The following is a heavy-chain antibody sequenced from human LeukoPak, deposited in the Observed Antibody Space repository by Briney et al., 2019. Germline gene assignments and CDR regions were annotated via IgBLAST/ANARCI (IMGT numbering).Heavy chain of an antibody. CDR3: AKDPGRGYSGYGYGGYDY. D-gene: IGHD5-12*01. Sequence: GSLRLSCAASGFTFSSYAMSWVRQAPGKGLEWVSAISGSGGSTYYADSVKGRFTISRDNSKNTLYLQMNSLRAEDTAVYYCAKDPGRGYSGYGYGGYDYWGQGTLVTVSS. CDR1: GFTFSSYA. V-gene: IGHV3-23*01. J-gene: IGHJ4*02. CDR2: ISGSGGST.